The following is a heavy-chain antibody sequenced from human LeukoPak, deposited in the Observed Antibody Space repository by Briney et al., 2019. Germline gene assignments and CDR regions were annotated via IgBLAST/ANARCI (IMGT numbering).Heavy chain of an antibody. V-gene: IGHV4-39*07. D-gene: IGHD1-26*01. CDR1: DGSITSSSYY. CDR2: TYYSGST. J-gene: IGHJ4*02. Sequence: SETLSLTCTVSDGSITSSSYYWGWIRQPPGKGLEWIGSTYYSGSTYSNPSFKSRVTISVDTSKNQFSLKLTSVTAADTAIYYCARVGAPGSFDYWGQGTLVTVSS. CDR3: ARVGAPGSFDY.